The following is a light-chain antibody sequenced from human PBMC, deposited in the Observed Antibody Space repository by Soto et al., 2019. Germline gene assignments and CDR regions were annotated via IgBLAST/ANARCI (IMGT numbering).Light chain of an antibody. J-gene: IGKJ1*01. CDR3: LQHSNYPWT. V-gene: IGKV1-17*03. CDR1: QGISNS. CDR2: GAS. Sequence: DIQMTQSPSAMSASVGDSVTITCRASQGISNSLAWFQQKPGKVPKRLIYGASSLQSGVPSRFSGSRSGTAFTLTISSLQPEDVATYYCLQHSNYPWTFGQGTKVEIK.